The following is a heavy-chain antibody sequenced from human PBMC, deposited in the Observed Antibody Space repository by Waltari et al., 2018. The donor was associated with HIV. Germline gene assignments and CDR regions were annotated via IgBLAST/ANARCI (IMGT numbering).Heavy chain of an antibody. CDR1: RYPFTGYY. CDR3: ARDVGSGWVP. Sequence: QVHLVQSGAEVKKPGASVQVSCKAARYPFTGYYMQRVRQCPGQGLEGMGRVKPNSGDTNYAQCMQGRVTMTRDTSISAGDMELTRLTSDDTALYYWARDVGSGWVPWGQGSLVTVSS. V-gene: IGHV1-2*06. D-gene: IGHD6-19*01. J-gene: IGHJ4*02. CDR2: VKPNSGDT.